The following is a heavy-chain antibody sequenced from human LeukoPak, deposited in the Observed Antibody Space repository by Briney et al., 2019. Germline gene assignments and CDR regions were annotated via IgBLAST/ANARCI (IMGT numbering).Heavy chain of an antibody. CDR1: GYTFTSYY. D-gene: IGHD3-10*01. Sequence: ASVKVSCKASGYTFTSYYIHWVRQAPGQGLEWMGIINPSGGSTNYAQKFQGRVTMTRDTSTSTVYMELSSLRSEDTAVYYCARSQDYGSGSYYGQFDYWGQGTLVTVSS. CDR3: ARSQDYGSGSYYGQFDY. V-gene: IGHV1-46*01. CDR2: INPSGGST. J-gene: IGHJ4*02.